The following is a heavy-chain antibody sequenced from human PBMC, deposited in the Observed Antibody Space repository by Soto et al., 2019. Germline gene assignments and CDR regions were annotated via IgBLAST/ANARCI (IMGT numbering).Heavy chain of an antibody. Sequence: SETLSLTCGVDIGSFSGYIWGWTRQPPGKGLEWIGEVNHRGGANYNPSLRSRVAISVDTARNQFSLSLGSVTAADTAVYFCARRERYYGSPGWFDPWGQGTLVTVSS. D-gene: IGHD3-10*01. CDR1: IGSFSGYI. V-gene: IGHV4-34*01. CDR2: VNHRGGA. CDR3: ARRERYYGSPGWFDP. J-gene: IGHJ5*01.